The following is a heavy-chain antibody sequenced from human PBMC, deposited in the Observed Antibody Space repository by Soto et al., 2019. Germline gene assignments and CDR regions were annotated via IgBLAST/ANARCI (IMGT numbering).Heavy chain of an antibody. CDR3: AKGGRQWLVTSDFNY. D-gene: IGHD6-19*01. Sequence: PGGSLRLSCAVSGFTFSYYAMHWVRQAPGKGLEWVAVVSHDGRNTHYADSVKGRFTISRDSSKNTVSLEMTSLRAEDTAVYYCAKGGRQWLVTSDFNYWGQGALVTVSS. J-gene: IGHJ4*02. CDR1: GFTFSYYA. CDR2: VSHDGRNT. V-gene: IGHV3-30*18.